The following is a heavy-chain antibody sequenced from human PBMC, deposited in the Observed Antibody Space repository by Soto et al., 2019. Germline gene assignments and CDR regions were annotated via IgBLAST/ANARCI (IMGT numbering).Heavy chain of an antibody. V-gene: IGHV1-2*02. CDR2: INPNSGGT. CDR3: ARARGVVTAIMDV. CDR1: GYTFTGYY. Sequence: ASVKVSCKASGYTFTGYYMHWVLQAPGQGLEWMGWINPNSGGTNYAQKFQGRVTMTRDTSISTAYMELSRLRSDDTAVYYCARARGVVTAIMDVWGQGTTVTVSS. D-gene: IGHD2-21*02. J-gene: IGHJ6*02.